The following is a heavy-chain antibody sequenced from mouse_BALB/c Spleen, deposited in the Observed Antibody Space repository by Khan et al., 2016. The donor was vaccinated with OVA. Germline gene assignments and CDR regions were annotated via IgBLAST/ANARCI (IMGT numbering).Heavy chain of an antibody. D-gene: IGHD1-1*01. J-gene: IGHJ2*01. CDR3: ATSYFYGYYFDY. V-gene: IGHV5-17*02. Sequence: EVELVESGGGLVQPGGSRKLSCAASGFTFNSYGMHWIRQAPEKGLEWVAYISGDSNPIHYADTVKGRFTISRDNPKNTLFLQMTSLMSEDTAMYYCATSYFYGYYFDYWGPGTTLPVS. CDR2: ISGDSNPI. CDR1: GFTFNSYG.